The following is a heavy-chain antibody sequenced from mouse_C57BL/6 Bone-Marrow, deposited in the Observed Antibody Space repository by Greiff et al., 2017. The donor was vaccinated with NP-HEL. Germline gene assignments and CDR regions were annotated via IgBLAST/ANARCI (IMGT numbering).Heavy chain of an antibody. CDR1: GYTFTSYW. Sequence: QVQLKQPGAELVRPGSSVKLSCKASGYTFTSYWMHWVKQRPIQGLEWIGNIDPSDSETHYNQKFKDKATLTVDKSSSTAYMQLSSLTSEDSAVYYCAREGIYYDYDGRPYFDYWGQGTTLTVSS. D-gene: IGHD2-4*01. V-gene: IGHV1-52*01. CDR3: AREGIYYDYDGRPYFDY. CDR2: IDPSDSET. J-gene: IGHJ2*01.